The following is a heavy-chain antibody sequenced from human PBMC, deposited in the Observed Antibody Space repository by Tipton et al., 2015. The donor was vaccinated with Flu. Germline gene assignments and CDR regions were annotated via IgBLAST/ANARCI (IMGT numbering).Heavy chain of an antibody. CDR3: TRDSAAHYGMDV. Sequence: TLSLTCTVSGGSISSYYWSWIRQPPGKGLEWIGYIYYSGSTNYNPSLKSRVTISVGTSKNQFSLKLSSVTAADTAGYYCTRDSAAHYGMDVWGQGTTVTV. CDR2: IYYSGST. J-gene: IGHJ6*02. CDR1: GGSISSYY. D-gene: IGHD6-13*01. V-gene: IGHV4-59*08.